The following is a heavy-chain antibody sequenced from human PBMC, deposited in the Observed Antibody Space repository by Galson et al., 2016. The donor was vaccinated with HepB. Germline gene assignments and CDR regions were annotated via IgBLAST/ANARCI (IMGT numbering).Heavy chain of an antibody. CDR3: AREDSHTIGAPFDP. CDR1: VFTFSDNY. Sequence: SLRLSCAASVFTFSDNYMSWIRQAPGKGLEWVSYISSSSSYTNYADSVKGRFTISRDNAKNSLYLQMNSLRAEDTAVYYCAREDSHTIGAPFDPWGQGTLVIVSS. V-gene: IGHV3-11*06. D-gene: IGHD3-10*01. CDR2: ISSSSSYT. J-gene: IGHJ5*02.